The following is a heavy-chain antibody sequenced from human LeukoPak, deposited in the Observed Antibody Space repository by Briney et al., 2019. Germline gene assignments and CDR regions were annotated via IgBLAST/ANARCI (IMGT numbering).Heavy chain of an antibody. CDR3: TRGSIAYYYMDV. V-gene: IGHV4-59*02. Sequence: SETLSLTCTVSGGSVTDYYWSWIRQPPGQGLEWIGYIYYSGSTNYNPSLKSRVTISVDTSKNQFSLKLSSVTAADTAVYYCTRGSIAYYYMDVWGKGTTVTISS. D-gene: IGHD3-22*01. J-gene: IGHJ6*03. CDR1: GGSVTDYY. CDR2: IYYSGST.